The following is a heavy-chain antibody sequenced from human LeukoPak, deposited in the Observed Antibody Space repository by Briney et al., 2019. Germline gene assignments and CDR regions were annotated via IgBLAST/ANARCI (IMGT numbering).Heavy chain of an antibody. J-gene: IGHJ1*01. CDR1: GYTLTELS. V-gene: IGHV1-24*01. CDR3: ATDFFSGWYVGKY. Sequence: GASVKLSCKVSGYTLTELSMHWVRQPPGKGLEWMGGFDPEDGETINAQKFQGRVTMTEDTSTDTAYMELSSLRSEDTAVYYCATDFFSGWYVGKYWGQGTLVTVSS. D-gene: IGHD6-19*01. CDR2: FDPEDGET.